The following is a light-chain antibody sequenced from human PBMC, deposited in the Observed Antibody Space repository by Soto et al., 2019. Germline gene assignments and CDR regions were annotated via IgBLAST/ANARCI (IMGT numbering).Light chain of an antibody. V-gene: IGKV1-39*01. CDR1: QSISNY. CDR3: QHSYSTPFT. Sequence: DIQMTQSPSSLSASVGDRVTITCRSSQSISNYLNWYQQKPGKAPKLLIYAASRLQSGVPSRLSGSGSGTDFTLTISSLQPEDFATYYCQHSYSTPFTFGPGTKVDI. J-gene: IGKJ3*01. CDR2: AAS.